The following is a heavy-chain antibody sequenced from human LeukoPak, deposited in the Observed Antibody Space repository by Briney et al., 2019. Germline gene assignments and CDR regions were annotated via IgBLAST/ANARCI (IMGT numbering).Heavy chain of an antibody. D-gene: IGHD1-26*01. V-gene: IGHV3-48*04. J-gene: IGHJ3*02. CDR1: GFTFSSYA. CDR3: ARDYGREWELPGSEDAFDI. CDR2: ISSSGSTI. Sequence: AGGSLRLSCAASGFTFSSYAMHWVRQAPGKGLEWVSYISSSGSTIYYADSVKGRFTISRDNAKNSLYLQMNSLRAEDTAVYYCARDYGREWELPGSEDAFDIWGQGTMVTVSS.